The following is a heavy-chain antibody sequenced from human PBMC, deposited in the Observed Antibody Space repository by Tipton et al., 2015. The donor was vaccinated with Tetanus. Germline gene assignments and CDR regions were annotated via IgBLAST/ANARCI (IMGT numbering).Heavy chain of an antibody. V-gene: IGHV3-23*01. CDR2: ISGSGGST. Sequence: SLRLSCAASGFTFSSYAMSWVRQAPGKGLEWVSAISGSGGSTYYADSVKGQFTISRDNSKNTLYLQMNSLRAEDTAVYYCAKTPGITGTIHYWGQGTLVTVSS. CDR3: AKTPGITGTIHY. CDR1: GFTFSSYA. J-gene: IGHJ4*02. D-gene: IGHD1-20*01.